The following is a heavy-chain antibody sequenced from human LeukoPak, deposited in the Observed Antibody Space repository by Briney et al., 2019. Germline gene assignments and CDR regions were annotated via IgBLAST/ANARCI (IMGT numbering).Heavy chain of an antibody. J-gene: IGHJ4*02. Sequence: ASVKVSCKASGYTFTNYGISWVRQAPGQGLEWMGWISAYSGDTNYAQNLQGRVTMTTDTSTSTAYMELRSLRSDDTAVYYCARAPDDYDFWSGPFDYWGRGTLVTVSS. D-gene: IGHD3-3*01. CDR1: GYTFTNYG. V-gene: IGHV1-18*01. CDR3: ARAPDDYDFWSGPFDY. CDR2: ISAYSGDT.